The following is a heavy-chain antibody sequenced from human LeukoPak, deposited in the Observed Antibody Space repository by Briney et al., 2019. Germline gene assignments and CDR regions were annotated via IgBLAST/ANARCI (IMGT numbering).Heavy chain of an antibody. CDR3: ARGGGYCSSTSCYKWVWFDP. CDR1: GGSFSGYY. Sequence: NPSETLSLTCAVYGGSFSGYYWSWIRQPPGKGLEWIGEINHSGSTNYNPSLKSRVTISVDTSKNQFSLKLSSVTAADTAVYYCARGGGYCSSTSCYKWVWFDPWGQGTLVTVSS. D-gene: IGHD2-2*02. V-gene: IGHV4-34*01. J-gene: IGHJ5*02. CDR2: INHSGST.